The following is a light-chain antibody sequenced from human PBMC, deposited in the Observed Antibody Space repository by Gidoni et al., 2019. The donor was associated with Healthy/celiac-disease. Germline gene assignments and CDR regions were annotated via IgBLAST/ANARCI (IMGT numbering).Light chain of an antibody. CDR3: AAWDDSLSGPV. CDR1: SSNVGSNY. CDR2: SNT. V-gene: IGLV1-47*02. J-gene: IGLJ2*01. Sequence: QSVLTQPSSSSGTPGQRVTISCSGSSSNVGSNYVYWYQQLPGTAPKLLIYSNTPPPSGVPDRCSGSKSGSSASLAISGRRSEDEADYYCAAWDDSLSGPVFGGGTKLTVL.